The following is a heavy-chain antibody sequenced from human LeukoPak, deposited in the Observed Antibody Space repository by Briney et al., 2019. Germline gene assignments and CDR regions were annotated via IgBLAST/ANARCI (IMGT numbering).Heavy chain of an antibody. J-gene: IGHJ4*02. CDR1: GGSFSGYY. Sequence: SETQSLTCAVYGGSFSGYYWSWIRQPPGKGLEWIGDINHSGSTNYNPSLKSRVTISVDTSKNQFSLKLSSVTAADTAVYYCARGRSGPPVLAYYYDSSGYYRVPFDYWGQGTLVTVSS. CDR3: ARGRSGPPVLAYYYDSSGYYRVPFDY. CDR2: INHSGST. V-gene: IGHV4-34*01. D-gene: IGHD3-22*01.